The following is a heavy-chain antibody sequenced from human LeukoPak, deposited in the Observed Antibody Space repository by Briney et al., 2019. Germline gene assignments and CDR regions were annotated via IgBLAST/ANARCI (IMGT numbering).Heavy chain of an antibody. CDR2: ISSSSSYI. V-gene: IGHV3-21*01. CDR3: ARDGSGGYDY. D-gene: IGHD3-3*01. Sequence: GGSLRLSCAAFGFTFSSYSMDWVRQAPGKGLEWVSSISSSSSYIYYADSVKGRFTISRDNAKNSLYLQMNSLRAEDTAVYYCARDGSGGYDYWGQGTLVTVSS. CDR1: GFTFSSYS. J-gene: IGHJ4*02.